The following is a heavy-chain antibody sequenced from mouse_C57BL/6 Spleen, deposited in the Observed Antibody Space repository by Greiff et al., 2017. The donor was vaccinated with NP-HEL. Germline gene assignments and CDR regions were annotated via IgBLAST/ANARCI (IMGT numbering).Heavy chain of an antibody. V-gene: IGHV14-3*01. CDR1: GFTIKNTY. D-gene: IGHD3-2*02. CDR2: IDPASGNT. CDR3: ARGDQASLYAMDY. J-gene: IGHJ4*01. Sequence: EVQLQQSVAELVRPGASVKLSCTASGFTIKNTYMHWVKQRPEQGLEWIGSIDPASGNTKYAPKFKGKATITADTSSNTAYLQLSSLTSEDTAIYDCARGDQASLYAMDYWGQGTSVTVSS.